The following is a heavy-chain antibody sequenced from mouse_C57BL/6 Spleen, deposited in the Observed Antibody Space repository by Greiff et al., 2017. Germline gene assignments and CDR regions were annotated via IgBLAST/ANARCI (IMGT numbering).Heavy chain of an antibody. Sequence: VQLQQSGAELVKPGASVKISCKASGYAFSSYWMNWVKQRPGKGLEWIGQIYPGDGDTNYNGKFKGKATLTADKSSSTAYMQLSSLTSEDSAVYFCARRGYYGSSYYFDVWGTGTTVTVSS. CDR3: ARRGYYGSSYYFDV. J-gene: IGHJ1*03. D-gene: IGHD1-1*01. CDR2: IYPGDGDT. V-gene: IGHV1-80*01. CDR1: GYAFSSYW.